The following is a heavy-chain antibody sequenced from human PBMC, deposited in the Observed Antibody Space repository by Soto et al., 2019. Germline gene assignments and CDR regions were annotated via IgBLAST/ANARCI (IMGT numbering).Heavy chain of an antibody. V-gene: IGHV4-59*01. Sequence: QVQLQESGPGLVKPSETLSLTCTVSGASLSTYYWSWIRQPPGKGLEWIGYVFYSGTTNYDPSLKSRVTISIDTSKKQFSLKLSSVTAADTAVYYCARGYNSNWLLTFNDYWGQGTLVTVSS. D-gene: IGHD6-13*01. CDR2: VFYSGTT. CDR1: GASLSTYY. J-gene: IGHJ4*02. CDR3: ARGYNSNWLLTFNDY.